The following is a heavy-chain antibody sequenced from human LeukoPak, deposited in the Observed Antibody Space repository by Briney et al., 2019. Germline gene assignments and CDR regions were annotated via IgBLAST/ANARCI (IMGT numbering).Heavy chain of an antibody. CDR3: ARGLGYCSGGSCYSHFAFDY. Sequence: PGRSLRLSCAASGFTFSSYAMHWVRQAPGKGLEWVAVISYDGSNKYYADSVKGRFTISRDNSKNTPYLQMNSLRAEDTAVYYCARGLGYCSGGSCYSHFAFDYWGQGTLVTVSS. D-gene: IGHD2-15*01. CDR2: ISYDGSNK. V-gene: IGHV3-30-3*01. CDR1: GFTFSSYA. J-gene: IGHJ4*02.